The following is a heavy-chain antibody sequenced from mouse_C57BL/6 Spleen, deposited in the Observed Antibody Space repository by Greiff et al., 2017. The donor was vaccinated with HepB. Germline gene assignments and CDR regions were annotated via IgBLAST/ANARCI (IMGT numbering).Heavy chain of an antibody. V-gene: IGHV1-50*01. Sequence: QVQLQQPGAELVKPGASVKLSCKASGYTFTSYWMQWVKQRPGQGLEWIGEIDPSDSYTNYNQKFKGKATLTVDTSSSTAYMQRSSLTSEDSAVYYCAREGETAQAIYWGQGTLVTVSA. CDR2: IDPSDSYT. CDR1: GYTFTSYW. CDR3: AREGETAQAIY. J-gene: IGHJ3*01. D-gene: IGHD3-2*02.